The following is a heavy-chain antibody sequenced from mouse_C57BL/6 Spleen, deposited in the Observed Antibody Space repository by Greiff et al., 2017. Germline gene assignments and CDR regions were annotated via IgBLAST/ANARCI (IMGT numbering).Heavy chain of an antibody. V-gene: IGHV1-76*01. CDR3: ARQESMEGPWFAY. Sequence: QVQLKESGAELVRPGASVKLSCKASGYTFTDYYINWVKQRPGQGLEWIARIYPGSGNTYYNEKFKGKATLTAEKSSSTAYMQLSSLTSEDSAVYFCARQESMEGPWFAYWGQGTLVTVSA. CDR1: GYTFTDYY. CDR2: IYPGSGNT. J-gene: IGHJ3*01.